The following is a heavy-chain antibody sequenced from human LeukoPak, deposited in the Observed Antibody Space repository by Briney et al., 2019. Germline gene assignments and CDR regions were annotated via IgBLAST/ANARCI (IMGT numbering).Heavy chain of an antibody. Sequence: SVKVSCKASAGTFSSYAVSWVRQAPGQGLEWMGGIIPIFGTATYAQKFQGRVTITTDESTSTAYMELSSLRSEDTAVYYCARLLGRFLEWLRFDPWGQGTLVTVSS. CDR3: ARLLGRFLEWLRFDP. CDR1: AGTFSSYA. V-gene: IGHV1-69*05. D-gene: IGHD3-3*01. CDR2: IIPIFGTA. J-gene: IGHJ5*02.